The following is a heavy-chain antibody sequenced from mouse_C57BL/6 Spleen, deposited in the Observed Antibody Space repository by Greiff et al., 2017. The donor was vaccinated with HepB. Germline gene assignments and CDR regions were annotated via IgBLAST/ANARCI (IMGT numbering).Heavy chain of an antibody. V-gene: IGHV1-82*01. CDR1: GYAFSSSW. CDR2: IYPGDGDT. CDR3: AREGCSNYEKCGAMDY. J-gene: IGHJ4*01. D-gene: IGHD2-5*01. Sequence: VQLVESGPELVKPGASVKISCKASGYAFSSSWMNWVKQRPGKGLEWIGRIYPGDGDTNYNGKFKGKATLTADKSSSTAYMQLSSLTSEDSAVYFCAREGCSNYEKCGAMDYWGQGTSVTVSS.